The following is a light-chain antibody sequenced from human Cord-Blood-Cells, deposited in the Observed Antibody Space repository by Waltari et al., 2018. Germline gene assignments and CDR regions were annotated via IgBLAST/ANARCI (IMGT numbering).Light chain of an antibody. V-gene: IGKV1-5*01. CDR2: DAS. Sequence: DIQMTQSPSTLSASAGDRVNITCRASQSISSWVAWYQQKPGKAPKLLIYDASSLESGVPSRFSGSGSWTEFTLTISSLQPDDFATYCQQYNSYSRGYTFGQGTKLEIK. J-gene: IGKJ2*01. CDR3: QQYNSYSRGYT. CDR1: QSISSW.